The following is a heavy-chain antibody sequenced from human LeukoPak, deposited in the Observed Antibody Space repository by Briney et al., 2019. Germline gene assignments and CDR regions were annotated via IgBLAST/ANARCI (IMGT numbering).Heavy chain of an antibody. Sequence: ASVKVSCKASGYTFTTYYMHWVRQAPGQGLVWMGLINPSGGATRYAQKFQGRVTMTRDTSTRTVYMELSSLRSEDTAVYYCASGYKTVSVFDHWGQGTLVTVSS. CDR2: INPSGGAT. J-gene: IGHJ4*02. CDR1: GYTFTTYY. D-gene: IGHD5-24*01. CDR3: ASGYKTVSVFDH. V-gene: IGHV1-46*01.